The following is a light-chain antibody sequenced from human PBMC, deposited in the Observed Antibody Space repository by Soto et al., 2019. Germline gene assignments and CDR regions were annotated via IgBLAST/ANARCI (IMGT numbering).Light chain of an antibody. Sequence: DIQITQSPSTLSASVGDRVTLTFRASQTINNYLNWYQQKPGKAPKLLIYTASSLQSGVPSRFSGSRSGTDFTLTISSLQPEDFATYYCQQSSTARAFGQGTKVDIK. V-gene: IGKV1-39*01. CDR1: QTINNY. J-gene: IGKJ1*01. CDR3: QQSSTARA. CDR2: TAS.